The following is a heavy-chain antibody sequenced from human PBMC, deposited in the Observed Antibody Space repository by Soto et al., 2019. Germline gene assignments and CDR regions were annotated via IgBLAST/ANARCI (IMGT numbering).Heavy chain of an antibody. V-gene: IGHV3-23*01. CDR3: AKDIGGLQAVRATYGLDV. CDR1: GFTVNTYA. J-gene: IGHJ6*02. D-gene: IGHD2-2*01. Sequence: EVQLLESGGALVQPGGSLRLSCAAAGFTVNTYAMRWVRQAPGMRLELVSYITGRGEDTWDLHAMRARFTLSRDNAKNTLKLQMNRMRADDTAVYYCAKDIGGLQAVRATYGLDVWGQGTTVTVSS. CDR2: ITGRGEDT.